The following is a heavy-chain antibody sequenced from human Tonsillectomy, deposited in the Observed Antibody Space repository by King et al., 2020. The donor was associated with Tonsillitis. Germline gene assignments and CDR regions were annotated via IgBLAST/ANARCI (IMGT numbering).Heavy chain of an antibody. D-gene: IGHD6-13*01. V-gene: IGHV3-30*18. CDR1: GFIFSNYG. Sequence: VQLVESGGGVVQPGRSLRLSCAASGFIFSNYGFYWVRQAPGKGLEWVAIISYDGSNKYYADSVKGRFTISRDNSKNTLYLQMNSLRAEDTAAYYCAKEADEAAAGTKFTDYWGQGTLVTVSS. CDR3: AKEADEAAAGTKFTDY. CDR2: ISYDGSNK. J-gene: IGHJ4*02.